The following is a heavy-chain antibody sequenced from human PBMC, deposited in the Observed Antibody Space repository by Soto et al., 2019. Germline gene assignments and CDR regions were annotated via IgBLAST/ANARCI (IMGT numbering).Heavy chain of an antibody. CDR3: TAGYCSGGICYSVVY. CDR1: GFTFSNVW. D-gene: IGHD2-15*01. Sequence: EVQLVESGGGLVKPGGSLSLSCAASGFTFSNVWMSWVRQAPGKGLEWVGRIKRRADGGTTDYATPVRGRFTVSRDDSKNTLYLQMNSLKTEDTAVYYCTAGYCSGGICYSVVYWGQGTLVTVSS. V-gene: IGHV3-15*01. J-gene: IGHJ4*02. CDR2: IKRRADGGTT.